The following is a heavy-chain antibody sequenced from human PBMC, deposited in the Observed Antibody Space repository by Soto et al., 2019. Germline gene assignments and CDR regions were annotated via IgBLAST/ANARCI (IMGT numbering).Heavy chain of an antibody. Sequence: PGGSLRLSCAASRFSFSLFDMHWVRQAPGKGLQWVAMISHDGISKYYGDSVKGRFAISRDDSKNTLYLDMSSLRADDTAVYYCAKALQLRPLDYWGHGTLVTVSS. J-gene: IGHJ4*01. V-gene: IGHV3-30*18. D-gene: IGHD1-1*01. CDR3: AKALQLRPLDY. CDR2: ISHDGISK. CDR1: RFSFSLFD.